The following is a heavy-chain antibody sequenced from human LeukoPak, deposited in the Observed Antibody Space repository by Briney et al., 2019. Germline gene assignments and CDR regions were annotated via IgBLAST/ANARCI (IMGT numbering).Heavy chain of an antibody. CDR3: VRGQTIDY. CDR1: GFAFSNYW. CDR2: IKSDGTGI. D-gene: IGHD3-3*01. Sequence: PGGSLTLSCTTSGFAFSNYWMYWVGQAPGKGLMWVSRIKSDGTGITYTDSVEGRFTISRDNSKNTLYLQMNMLRDEDTAVYYCVRGQTIDYWGQGTLVTVSS. V-gene: IGHV3-74*01. J-gene: IGHJ4*02.